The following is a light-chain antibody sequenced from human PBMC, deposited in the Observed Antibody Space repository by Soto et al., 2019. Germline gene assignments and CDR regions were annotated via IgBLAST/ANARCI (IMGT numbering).Light chain of an antibody. Sequence: SYVLTQAPSVSVAPGKTATIACWGNTFGSKSVHWYQQKPGQAPVLVIYYDSDRPSGIPERFSGSNSGSTATLTISRVEAGDAADYYCPVWDIGSGVAFGGGTKLTVL. V-gene: IGLV3-21*04. J-gene: IGLJ2*01. CDR2: YDS. CDR3: PVWDIGSGVA. CDR1: TFGSKS.